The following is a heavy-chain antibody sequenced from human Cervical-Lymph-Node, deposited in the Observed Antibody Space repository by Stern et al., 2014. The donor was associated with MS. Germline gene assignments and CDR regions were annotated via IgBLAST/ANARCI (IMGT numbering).Heavy chain of an antibody. CDR2: LNPNSDDP. J-gene: IGHJ4*02. V-gene: IGHV1-2*06. CDR3: AREATRIVVGIDY. Sequence: QVQLVQSGTKMQKPGASVKVSCKASGYIFTAFFIHWVRQVPGQGLEWMGRLNPNSDDPTYAQNFQDRVALARDTSIGTAYLELSRLTSADTAVYYCAREATRIVVGIDYWGQGTQVTVSS. CDR1: GYIFTAFF. D-gene: IGHD3-22*01.